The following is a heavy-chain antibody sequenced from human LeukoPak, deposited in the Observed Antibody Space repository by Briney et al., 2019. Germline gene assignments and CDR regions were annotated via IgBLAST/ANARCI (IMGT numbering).Heavy chain of an antibody. CDR2: IYPGDADT. D-gene: IGHD4-17*01. CDR3: ARLADGDFHH. CDR1: GYTFTSYW. Sequence: PGESLKISCKGSGYTFTSYWIAWVGQLPGKGLEWMGLIYPGDADTRYSPSFRGQVTISADKSISTAYLQWSGLTASDTAVYYCARLADGDFHHWGQGTLVTVSA. J-gene: IGHJ1*01. V-gene: IGHV5-51*01.